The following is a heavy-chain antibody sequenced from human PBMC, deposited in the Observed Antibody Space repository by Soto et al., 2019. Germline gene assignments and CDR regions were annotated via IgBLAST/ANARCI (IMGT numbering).Heavy chain of an antibody. Sequence: QVQLVQSGAEVKKPGASVKVSCKASGYIFTTYGISWVRQAPGQGLEWMGWISANNGNTYYAQKFQGRVIMTTDTPTRKIDMELRSLRSDDTAVYYWAGDLQFYSDSSGYRDVFDIWGQGTMVTVSS. D-gene: IGHD3-22*01. CDR3: AGDLQFYSDSSGYRDVFDI. J-gene: IGHJ3*02. CDR1: GYIFTTYG. V-gene: IGHV1-18*01. CDR2: ISANNGNT.